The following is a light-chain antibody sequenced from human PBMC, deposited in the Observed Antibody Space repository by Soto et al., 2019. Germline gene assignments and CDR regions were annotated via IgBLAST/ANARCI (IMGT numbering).Light chain of an antibody. CDR3: QNYNSAPYT. CDR2: AAS. CDR1: QGISNS. Sequence: DTQMTQSPSSLSASVGDRVAITCRASQGISNSLAWYQQKPGKVPKLLIYAASTLQSGVPSRFSGSGSGTDFTLTISSLQPEDVATYYCQNYNSAPYTFGQGTKLEIK. V-gene: IGKV1-27*01. J-gene: IGKJ2*01.